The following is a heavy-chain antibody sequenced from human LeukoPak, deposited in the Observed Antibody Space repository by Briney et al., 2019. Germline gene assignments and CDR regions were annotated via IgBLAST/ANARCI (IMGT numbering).Heavy chain of an antibody. V-gene: IGHV1-18*01. CDR3: ARDSYDSSGYYLYYYYYGMDV. CDR1: GYTFTSYG. J-gene: IGHJ6*02. CDR2: ISAYNGNT. D-gene: IGHD3-22*01. Sequence: ASVKVSCKASGYTFTSYGISWVRQAPGQGLEWMGWISAYNGNTNYAQKLQGRVTMTTDTSTSTAYMELRSLRSDDTAMYYCARDSYDSSGYYLYYYYYGMDVWGQGTTVTVSS.